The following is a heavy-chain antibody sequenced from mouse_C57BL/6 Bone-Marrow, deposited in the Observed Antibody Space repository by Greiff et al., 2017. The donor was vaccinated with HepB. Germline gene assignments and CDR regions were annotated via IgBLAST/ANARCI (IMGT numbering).Heavy chain of an antibody. CDR2: INPSTGGT. CDR3: ARQGSHY. D-gene: IGHD3-2*02. J-gene: IGHJ2*01. CDR1: GYSFTGYY. V-gene: IGHV1-43*01. Sequence: EVQLKQSGPELVKPGASVKISCKASGYSFTGYYMHWVKQSSEKSLEWIGEINPSTGGTSYNQKFKGKATLTVDKSSSTAYMQLKSLTSEDSAVYYCARQGSHYWGQGTTLTVSS.